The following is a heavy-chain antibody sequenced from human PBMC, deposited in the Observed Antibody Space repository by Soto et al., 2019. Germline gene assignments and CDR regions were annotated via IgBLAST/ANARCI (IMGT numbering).Heavy chain of an antibody. CDR2: IYHSGST. D-gene: IGHD1-26*01. CDR1: GGSISSSNW. V-gene: IGHV4-4*02. J-gene: IGHJ5*02. CDR3: ARALYSGRYYDWFDP. Sequence: PSETLSLTCAVSGGSISSSNWWSWVRQPPGKGLEWIGEIYHSGSTNYNPSLKSRVTISVDKSKNQFSLKLSSVTAADTAVYYCARALYSGRYYDWFDPWGQGTLVTVSS.